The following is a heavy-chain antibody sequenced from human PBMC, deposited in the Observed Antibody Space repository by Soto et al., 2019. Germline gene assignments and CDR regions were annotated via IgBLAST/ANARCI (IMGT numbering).Heavy chain of an antibody. CDR2: IIPILGIA. Sequence: GASVKVSCKASGGTFSSYTISWVRQAPGXGLEWMGRIIPILGIANYAQKFQGRVTITADKSTSTAYMELSSLRSEDTAVYYCARESPHRWFGELLFDNWFDTWGQGTLVTVSS. CDR3: ARESPHRWFGELLFDNWFDT. J-gene: IGHJ5*02. CDR1: GGTFSSYT. V-gene: IGHV1-69*04. D-gene: IGHD3-10*01.